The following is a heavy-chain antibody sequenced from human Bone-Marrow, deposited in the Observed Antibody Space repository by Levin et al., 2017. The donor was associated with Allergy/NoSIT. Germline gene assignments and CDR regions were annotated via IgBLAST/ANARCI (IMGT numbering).Heavy chain of an antibody. CDR1: GFTFSAYW. Sequence: WGSLRLSCAASGFTFSAYWMGWVRQAPGRGLEWVANMNLDGSEKYYPGPGKGRFTLSRDNAKKSLYLQMNSLRAEDTAVYYCAREIRGSEGTFWGQGTLVTVSS. V-gene: IGHV3-7*04. CDR3: AREIRGSEGTF. J-gene: IGHJ4*02. CDR2: MNLDGSEK. D-gene: IGHD3-10*01.